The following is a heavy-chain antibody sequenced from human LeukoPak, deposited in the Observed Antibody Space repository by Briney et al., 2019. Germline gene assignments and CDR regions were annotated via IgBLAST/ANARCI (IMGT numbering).Heavy chain of an antibody. V-gene: IGHV3-21*01. J-gene: IGHJ4*02. CDR2: ISSGGTYK. Sequence: GGSLRLSCAASGFTFSDYTMNWVRQAPGKGLEWVSSISSGGTYKYYADSVKGRFTISRDNAQNSLYLQMDSLRAEDTAVYYCAMAGYSDGPFDFDYWGQGTLVTVSS. CDR3: AMAGYSDGPFDFDY. D-gene: IGHD5-18*01. CDR1: GFTFSDYT.